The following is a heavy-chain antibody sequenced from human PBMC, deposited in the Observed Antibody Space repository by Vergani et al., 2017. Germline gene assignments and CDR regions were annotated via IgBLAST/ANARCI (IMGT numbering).Heavy chain of an antibody. V-gene: IGHV7-4-1*01. CDR2: INPTTGNP. J-gene: IGHJ4*02. CDR3: ARAKRGRLAVGATDS. Sequence: QEQLVQSGSELKKPGASVKVSCKASGYSFNNYAIHWVRQPPGQGLEWMGWINPTTGNPTYARAFTGRFVFSLDTSISTAYLQIGSLKAEDTAVYFWARAKRGRLAVGATDSWGQGTLLTVSS. CDR1: GYSFNNYA. D-gene: IGHD6-19*01.